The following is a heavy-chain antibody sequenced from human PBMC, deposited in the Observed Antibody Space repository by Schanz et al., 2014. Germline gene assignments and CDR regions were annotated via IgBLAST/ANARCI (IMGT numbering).Heavy chain of an antibody. CDR3: AKSLESCPGGRCSRGYFDY. CDR2: ISDSGDTA. J-gene: IGHJ4*02. CDR1: GFTFSGYS. D-gene: IGHD2-8*02. V-gene: IGHV3-23*04. Sequence: EVQLVESGGGLVQPGGSLRLSCAASGFTFSGYSMNWVHQAPGKGLEWVSLISDSGDTAYYADSVKGRFTISRDNFKGALYLQMSSLRAEDTAVYYCAKSLESCPGGRCSRGYFDYWGQGTLVTVSS.